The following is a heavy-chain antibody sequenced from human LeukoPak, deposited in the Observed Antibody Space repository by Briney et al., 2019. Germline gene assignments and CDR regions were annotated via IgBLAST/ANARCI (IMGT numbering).Heavy chain of an antibody. CDR1: GFTFSSYS. V-gene: IGHV3-48*02. J-gene: IGHJ3*02. D-gene: IGHD4-23*01. CDR3: ARGGYGANDDAFDI. CDR2: ISSSTNTI. Sequence: GGSLRLSCAASGFTFSSYSMNWVREAPGKGLEWVSYISSSTNTIYYADSVKGRFTISRDNAKNSLFLQMNSLRDEDTAVYYCARGGYGANDDAFDIWGQGTMVTVSS.